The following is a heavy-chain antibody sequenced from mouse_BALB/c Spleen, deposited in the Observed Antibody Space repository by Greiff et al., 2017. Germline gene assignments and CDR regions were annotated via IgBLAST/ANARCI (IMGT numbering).Heavy chain of an antibody. CDR3: ARGSTGGFAY. Sequence: EVQGVESGGGLVKPGGSLKLSCAASGFTFSSYAMSWVRQTPEKRLEWVASISSGGSTYYPDSVKGRFTISRDNARNILYLQMGSLRSEDTAMYYCARGSTGGFAYWGQGTMVTVAA. CDR2: ISSGGST. J-gene: IGHJ3*01. V-gene: IGHV5-6-5*01. CDR1: GFTFSSYA.